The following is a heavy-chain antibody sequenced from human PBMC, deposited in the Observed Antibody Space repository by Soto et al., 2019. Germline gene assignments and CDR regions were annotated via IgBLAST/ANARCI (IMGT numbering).Heavy chain of an antibody. CDR1: GFTFSSYA. CDR3: AKDEGGDGSGPFHY. V-gene: IGHV3-23*01. CDR2: LSVGGTTT. D-gene: IGHD3-10*01. Sequence: EVQLLESGGGLGQPGGSLRLSCAASGFTFSSYAMSWVRQAPGKGLEWVSALSVGGTTTYYADSVTGRFTISRDNSKNTMYLQMNSLRAEDTAIYYCAKDEGGDGSGPFHYWGQGTLVTVSS. J-gene: IGHJ4*02.